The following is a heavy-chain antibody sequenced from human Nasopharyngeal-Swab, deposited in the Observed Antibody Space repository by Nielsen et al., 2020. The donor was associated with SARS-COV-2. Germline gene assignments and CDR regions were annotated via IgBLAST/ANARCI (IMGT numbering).Heavy chain of an antibody. V-gene: IGHV4-34*01. J-gene: IGHJ6*02. CDR3: ARWRTVTTIFHYGMDV. CDR1: GGSISGSY. D-gene: IGHD4-11*01. CDR2: INHSGST. Sequence: SETLSLTCTVSGGSISGSYWSWIRQPPGKGLEWIGEINHSGSTNYNPSLKSRVTISVDTSKNQFSLKLSSVTAADTAVYYCARWRTVTTIFHYGMDVWGQGTAVTVSS.